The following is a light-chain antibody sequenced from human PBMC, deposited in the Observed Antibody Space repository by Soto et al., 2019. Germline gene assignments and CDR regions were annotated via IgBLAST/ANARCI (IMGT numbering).Light chain of an antibody. CDR2: FGS. CDR3: MQALQVPIT. Sequence: DIVMTQIPVSLPVTPGEPASISCKSSQSLLHSHGYNYMDWYLQKPGQSPQLLIYFGSYRASGVPDRFSGSGPGTNFTLRISRVETDDFGIYYCMQALQVPITFGQGTRLEIK. J-gene: IGKJ5*01. V-gene: IGKV2-28*01. CDR1: QSLLHSHGYNY.